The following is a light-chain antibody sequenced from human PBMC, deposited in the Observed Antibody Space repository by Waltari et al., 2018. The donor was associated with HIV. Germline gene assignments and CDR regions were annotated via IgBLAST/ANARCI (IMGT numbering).Light chain of an antibody. CDR1: SSNIGARARFD. J-gene: IGLJ3*02. V-gene: IGLV1-40*01. CDR3: QSYDTSLSGSV. Sequence: QSVLTQPPSVSGAPGQRVTISCTGSSSNIGARARFDVHWYQQLPGTAPNLLIYGTTTRPSGVPDRISSSKAGASASLASTGRQAEDEADYDCQSYDTSLSGSVFGGGTKLAVL. CDR2: GTT.